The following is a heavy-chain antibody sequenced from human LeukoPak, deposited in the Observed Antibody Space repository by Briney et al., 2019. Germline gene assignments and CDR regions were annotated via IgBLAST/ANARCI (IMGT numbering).Heavy chain of an antibody. V-gene: IGHV4-59*01. CDR1: GGSISSYY. D-gene: IGHD1-26*01. CDR3: ARGQALYYLSASYYFDY. CDR2: IYCSGST. J-gene: IGHJ4*02. Sequence: TSETLSPTCTVSGGSISSYYWSWIRQPPGKGLEWIGYIYCSGSTNYNPSLKSRVTISVDTSKNQFSLKLSSVTAADTAVYYCARGQALYYLSASYYFDYWGQGTLVTVSS.